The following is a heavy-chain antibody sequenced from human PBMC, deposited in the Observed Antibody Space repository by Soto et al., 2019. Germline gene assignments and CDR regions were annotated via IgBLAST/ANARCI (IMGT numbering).Heavy chain of an antibody. CDR1: GGSISSSSYY. CDR2: IYYSGST. V-gene: IGHV4-39*01. Sequence: SETLSLTCTVSGGSISSSSYYWGWIRQPPGKGLEWIGSIYYSGSTYYNPSLKSRVTISVDTSKNQFSLKLSSVTAADTAVYYCASLYGSGSYPHYYYYGMDVWGQGTTVTVSS. J-gene: IGHJ6*02. D-gene: IGHD3-10*01. CDR3: ASLYGSGSYPHYYYYGMDV.